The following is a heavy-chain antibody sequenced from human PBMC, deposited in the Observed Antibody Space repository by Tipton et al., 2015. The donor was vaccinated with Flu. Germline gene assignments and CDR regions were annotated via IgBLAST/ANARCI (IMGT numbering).Heavy chain of an antibody. CDR2: IGSAGDT. V-gene: IGHV3-13*01. D-gene: IGHD6-13*01. J-gene: IGHJ6*02. CDR1: GFTFTSYD. Sequence: SLRLSCAASGFTFTSYDMHWVRQVTGKGLEWVSAIGSAGDTYYLDSVKGRFTISRENGKNSLYLQMNSLGAGDTAVYFCARGPLPDSNWYNGMDVWGQGP. CDR3: ARGPLPDSNWYNGMDV.